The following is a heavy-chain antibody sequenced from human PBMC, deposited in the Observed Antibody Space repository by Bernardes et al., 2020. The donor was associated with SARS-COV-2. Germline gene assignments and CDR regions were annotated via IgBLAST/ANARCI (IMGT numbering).Heavy chain of an antibody. J-gene: IGHJ4*02. Sequence: TLSLTCAVSGGSISSSSIYYWSWIRQPAGKGLEWIGHISTVGSTKYNPSLKNRVTIFTDTSKNQFSLKLSSVTAADTAVYYCARDTPFKYNWNLNYFDYWGQGIVVTVSS. CDR1: GGSISSSSIYY. D-gene: IGHD1-7*01. CDR3: ARDTPFKYNWNLNYFDY. CDR2: ISTVGST. V-gene: IGHV4-61*09.